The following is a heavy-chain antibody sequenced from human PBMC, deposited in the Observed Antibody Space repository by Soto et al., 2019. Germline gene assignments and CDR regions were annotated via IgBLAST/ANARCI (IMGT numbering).Heavy chain of an antibody. J-gene: IGHJ4*02. D-gene: IGHD6-19*01. CDR2: IIPIFGTA. V-gene: IGHV1-69*13. CDR3: ARVAVAGTRVDY. CDR1: GGTFSSYA. Sequence: ASVKVSCKASGGTFSSYAISWVRQAPGQGLEWMGGIIPIFGTANYAQKFQGRVTITADESTSTAYMELSSLRSEDTAVYYCARVAVAGTRVDYWGQGTLVTVSS.